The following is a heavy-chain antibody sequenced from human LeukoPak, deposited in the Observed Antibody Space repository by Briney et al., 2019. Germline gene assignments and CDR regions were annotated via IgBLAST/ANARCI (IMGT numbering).Heavy chain of an antibody. V-gene: IGHV4-34*01. D-gene: IGHD2-2*01. J-gene: IGHJ6*02. CDR3: ARWLGCSSTSRYWNYYYYYGMDV. Sequence: SETLSLTCAVYGGSFSGYYWSWIRQPPGKGLEWIGEINHSGSTNYNPSLKSRVTISVDTSKNQFSLKLSSVTAADTAVYYCARWLGCSSTSRYWNYYYYYGMDVWGQGTTVTVSS. CDR2: INHSGST. CDR1: GGSFSGYY.